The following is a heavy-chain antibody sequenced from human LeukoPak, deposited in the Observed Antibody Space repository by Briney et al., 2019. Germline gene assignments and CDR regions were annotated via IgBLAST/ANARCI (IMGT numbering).Heavy chain of an antibody. V-gene: IGHV3-23*01. CDR1: GFTFSSHA. Sequence: GGSLRLSCAASGFTFSSHAMSWVRQAPGKGLEWVSGSSGSGGSTYYADSVKGRFTVSRDNSKNMLYLQMNSLRAEDTAVYYCAHLGYDILTGYYNWGQGTLVFVSS. CDR2: SSGSGGST. CDR3: AHLGYDILTGYYN. J-gene: IGHJ4*02. D-gene: IGHD3-9*01.